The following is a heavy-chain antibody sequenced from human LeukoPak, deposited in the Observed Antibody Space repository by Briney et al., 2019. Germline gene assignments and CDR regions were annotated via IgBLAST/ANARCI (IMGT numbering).Heavy chain of an antibody. Sequence: PGGSLRHSCAASGFTFTNYAMSWVRQAPGKGLEWVSTISGSGYTTYYADSVKGRFTISRDNSKNTLYLQMHSLRAEDTAIFYCARVYLVGYQQPHFDYWGQGTLVTVSS. D-gene: IGHD2-2*01. CDR3: ARVYLVGYQQPHFDY. V-gene: IGHV3-23*01. CDR1: GFTFTNYA. CDR2: ISGSGYTT. J-gene: IGHJ4*02.